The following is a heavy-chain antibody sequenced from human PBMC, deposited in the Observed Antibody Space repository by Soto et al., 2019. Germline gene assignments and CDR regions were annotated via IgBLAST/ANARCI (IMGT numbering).Heavy chain of an antibody. D-gene: IGHD6-13*01. CDR1: GGSISSYY. V-gene: IGHV4-4*07. Sequence: QVQLQESGPGLVKPSETLSLTCTVSGGSISSYYWSWIRQPAGKGLEWIGRIYTSGGTNYNPSLKNRVTMSVDTSKNQFSLKLSSVTAADTAVYYCARNRIAAAGTNWFDPWGQGTLVTVSS. CDR2: IYTSGGT. CDR3: ARNRIAAAGTNWFDP. J-gene: IGHJ5*02.